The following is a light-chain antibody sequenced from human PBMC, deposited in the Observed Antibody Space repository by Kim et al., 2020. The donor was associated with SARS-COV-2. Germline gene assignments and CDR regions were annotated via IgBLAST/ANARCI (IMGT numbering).Light chain of an antibody. J-gene: IGKJ2*01. Sequence: IQMIQPPSTLSASLADTVTITCRASQSIDNWLAWYQQKPGKAPKLLIHKASNLQSGVPSRFSGSGSGTEFSLTISSLQPDDFATYYCQQYKSFSLDTFGQGTKLEI. CDR1: QSIDNW. V-gene: IGKV1-5*03. CDR3: QQYKSFSLDT. CDR2: KAS.